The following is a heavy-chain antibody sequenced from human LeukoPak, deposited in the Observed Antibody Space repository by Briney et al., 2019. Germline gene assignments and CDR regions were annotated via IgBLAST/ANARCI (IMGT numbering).Heavy chain of an antibody. CDR1: GFTFSSYS. V-gene: IGHV3-21*01. Sequence: RGSLRLSCAASGFTFSSYSMNWVRQAPGKGLEWVSSITRSNYIYYADSVKGRFTISRDNAKRSVYLQMNSLGVEDTAVYYCARDIHSVAFDIWGQGTMVTVSS. CDR2: ITRSNYI. J-gene: IGHJ3*02. CDR3: ARDIHSVAFDI.